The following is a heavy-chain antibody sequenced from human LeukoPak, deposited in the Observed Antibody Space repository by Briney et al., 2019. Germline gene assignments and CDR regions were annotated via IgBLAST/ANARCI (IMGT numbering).Heavy chain of an antibody. V-gene: IGHV4-31*03. J-gene: IGHJ5*02. CDR2: IYYSGST. Sequence: SQTLSLTCTVSGGSISSGAYYWNWIRQHPGKGLEWIGYIYYSGSTYYNPSLKSRVTMSVDTSKNQFSLKLSSVTTADTAVYYCAREVIEDWFDPWGQGTLVTVSS. CDR1: GGSISSGAYY. D-gene: IGHD2/OR15-2a*01. CDR3: AREVIEDWFDP.